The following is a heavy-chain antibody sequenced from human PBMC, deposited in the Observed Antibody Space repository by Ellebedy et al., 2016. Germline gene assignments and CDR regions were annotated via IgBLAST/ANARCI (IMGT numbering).Heavy chain of an antibody. CDR3: ASLEYATGDFQH. J-gene: IGHJ1*01. CDR2: IYYSGST. D-gene: IGHD3-3*01. Sequence: SETLSLTXTVSGGSISSYYWSWIRQPPGKGLEWIGYIYYSGSTNYNPSLKSRVTMSVDTSKNQFSLKLSSVTAADTAVYYCASLEYATGDFQHWGQGTLVTVSS. V-gene: IGHV4-59*12. CDR1: GGSISSYY.